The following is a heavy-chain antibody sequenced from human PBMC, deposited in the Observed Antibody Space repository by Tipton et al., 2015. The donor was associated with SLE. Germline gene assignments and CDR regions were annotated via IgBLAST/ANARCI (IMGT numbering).Heavy chain of an antibody. J-gene: IGHJ3*02. D-gene: IGHD3-3*01. CDR1: GFTFTTYA. CDR3: ASNYDFWSGYHAFDI. V-gene: IGHV3-74*01. Sequence: SLRLSCAASGFTFTTYAVNWVRQAPGKGLEWVSRFNSDGGSITYADSVKGRFTISRDNAKNTMYLQMNSLRAEDTALYYCASNYDFWSGYHAFDIWGQGTMVTVSS. CDR2: FNSDGGSI.